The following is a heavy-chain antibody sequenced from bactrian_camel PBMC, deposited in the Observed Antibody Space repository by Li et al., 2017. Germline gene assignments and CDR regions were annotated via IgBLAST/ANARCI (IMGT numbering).Heavy chain of an antibody. V-gene: IGHV3S53*01. D-gene: IGHD1*01. CDR2: IAGHLNI. J-gene: IGHJ4*01. CDR1: GKTNVLNC. Sequence: HVQLVESGGGLVQPGGSLNLSCAATGKTNVLNCMGWFRQAPGNEREEVAFIAGHLNITYADSVKGRFTISKDNDKNTLYLQMDNLKPEDTAMYYCAADGGDILTVIQSLGTCTWTDKYWGHGTQVTVS. CDR3: AADGGDILTVIQSLGTCTWTDKY.